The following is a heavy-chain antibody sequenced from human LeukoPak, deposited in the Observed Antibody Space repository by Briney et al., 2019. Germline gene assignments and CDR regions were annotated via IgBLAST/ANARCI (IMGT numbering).Heavy chain of an antibody. D-gene: IGHD6-19*01. CDR3: AKDIAAYSSGWYGSGFFQH. V-gene: IGHV3-43*02. J-gene: IGHJ1*01. Sequence: GGSLRLSRAASGFTFDDYAMHWVRQAPGKGLEWVSLISGDGGSTYYADSVKGRFTISRDNSKNSLYLQMNSLRTEDTALYYCAKDIAAYSSGWYGSGFFQHWGQGTLVTVSS. CDR1: GFTFDDYA. CDR2: ISGDGGST.